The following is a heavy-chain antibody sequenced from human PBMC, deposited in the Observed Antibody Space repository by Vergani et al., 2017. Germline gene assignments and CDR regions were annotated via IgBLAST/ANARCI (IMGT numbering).Heavy chain of an antibody. V-gene: IGHV4-38-2*02. D-gene: IGHD1-26*01. CDR1: GYSISRGYY. J-gene: IGHJ2*01. CDR2: VFHSGSA. Sequence: QVQLQESGPGLVKPSETLSLTCSVSGYSISRGYYWGWIRQPPGKGLEWIATVFHSGSAYYNPSLRRRVTISVETSKNQFSLRLTTLTAADTAVYYCASGKDYSDSTSHFRGRYFDVWGRGTLVTVPS. CDR3: ASGKDYSDSTSHFRGRYFDV.